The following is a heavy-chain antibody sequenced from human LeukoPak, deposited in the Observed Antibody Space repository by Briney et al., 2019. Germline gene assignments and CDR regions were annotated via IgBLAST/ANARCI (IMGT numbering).Heavy chain of an antibody. V-gene: IGHV1-2*02. Sequence: ASVKVSCKASGYTFTGYYMHWVRQAPGQGLEWMGWINPNSGGTNYAQKFQGRVTMTRDTSISTAYMELSRLRSDDTAVYSCARDIVVVVAAENWFDPWGQGTLVTVSS. J-gene: IGHJ5*02. CDR1: GYTFTGYY. CDR3: ARDIVVVVAAENWFDP. D-gene: IGHD2-15*01. CDR2: INPNSGGT.